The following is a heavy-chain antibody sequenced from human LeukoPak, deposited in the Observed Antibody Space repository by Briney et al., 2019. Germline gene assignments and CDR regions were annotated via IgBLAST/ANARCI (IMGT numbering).Heavy chain of an antibody. CDR1: GYTFSTYR. J-gene: IGHJ4*02. CDR3: ARGSSGWSFDY. V-gene: IGHV1-18*01. Sequence: ASVKVSCKASGYTFSTYRIIWVRQAPGQGLEWMGWISVYNGNTNYAQKLQGRVTMTTDTPTSTAYMELRSLRSDDTALYYCARGSSGWSFDYWGQGTLVTVSS. CDR2: ISVYNGNT. D-gene: IGHD6-13*01.